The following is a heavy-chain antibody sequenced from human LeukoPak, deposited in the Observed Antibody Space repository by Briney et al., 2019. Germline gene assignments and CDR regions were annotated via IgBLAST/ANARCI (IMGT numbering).Heavy chain of an antibody. CDR2: IKQDGSEK. J-gene: IGHJ6*03. V-gene: IGHV3-7*01. Sequence: GGSLRLSCAASGFTFSDYYMSWVRQAPGKGLEWVANIKQDGSEKYYVDSVKGRFTISRDNAKNSLYLQMNSLRAEDTAVYYCARGDSSSRGDYYYMDVWGKGTTVTVSS. D-gene: IGHD6-13*01. CDR1: GFTFSDYY. CDR3: ARGDSSSRGDYYYMDV.